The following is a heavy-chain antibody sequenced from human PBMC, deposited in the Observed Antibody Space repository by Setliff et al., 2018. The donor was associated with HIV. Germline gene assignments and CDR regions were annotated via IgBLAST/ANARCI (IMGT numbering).Heavy chain of an antibody. CDR1: SGSLSSSSYY. Sequence: PSETLSLTCSVSSGSLSSSSYYWGWIRQPPGKGLEWIGSIYYSGSTYNNPSLKSRVIISVDLSKNQFSLKLSSVTAADTAVYYCARHWRSGDFNWGQGTLVTVSS. CDR2: IYYSGST. CDR3: ARHWRSGDFN. V-gene: IGHV4-39*01. D-gene: IGHD3-22*01. J-gene: IGHJ1*01.